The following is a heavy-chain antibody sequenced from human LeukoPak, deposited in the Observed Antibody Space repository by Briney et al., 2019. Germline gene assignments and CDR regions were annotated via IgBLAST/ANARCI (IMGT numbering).Heavy chain of an antibody. D-gene: IGHD5-18*01. J-gene: IGHJ4*02. V-gene: IGHV3-30-3*01. Sequence: GGSLRLSCAASGFTFSSYAMHWVRQAPGKGLEWVAVISYDGSNKYYADSVKGRFTIPRDNSKNTLYLQMNSLRAEDTAVYYCASRKDTPHLPDYWGQGTLVTVSS. CDR3: ASRKDTPHLPDY. CDR2: ISYDGSNK. CDR1: GFTFSSYA.